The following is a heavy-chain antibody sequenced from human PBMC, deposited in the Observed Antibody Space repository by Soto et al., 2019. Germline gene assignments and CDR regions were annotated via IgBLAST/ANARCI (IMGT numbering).Heavy chain of an antibody. Sequence: QVQLQESGPGLVKPSQTLSLTCTVSGGSISSGGYYWSWIRQHPGKGLEWIGYIYYSGSTYYNPSLKSRVTISVDTSKNQFSQKLRSVTAADTAVYYCANDYDSSGYYRDWGQGTLVTVSS. CDR3: ANDYDSSGYYRD. D-gene: IGHD3-22*01. CDR1: GGSISSGGYY. J-gene: IGHJ4*02. CDR2: IYYSGST. V-gene: IGHV4-31*03.